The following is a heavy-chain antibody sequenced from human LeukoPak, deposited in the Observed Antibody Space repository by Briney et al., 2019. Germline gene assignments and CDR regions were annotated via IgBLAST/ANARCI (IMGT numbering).Heavy chain of an antibody. CDR1: GYSISSGYY. Sequence: PSETLSLTCTVSGYSISSGYYWGWIRPPPGKGLEWIGEINHSGSTNYNPSLKSRVTISVDTSKNQFSLKLSSVTAADTAVYYCASRGDYDFWPFDYWGQGTLVTVSS. V-gene: IGHV4-38-2*02. D-gene: IGHD3-3*01. CDR2: INHSGST. CDR3: ASRGDYDFWPFDY. J-gene: IGHJ4*02.